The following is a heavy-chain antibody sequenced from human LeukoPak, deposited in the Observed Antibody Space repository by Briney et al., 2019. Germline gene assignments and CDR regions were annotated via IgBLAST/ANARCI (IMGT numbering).Heavy chain of an antibody. V-gene: IGHV4-38-2*02. D-gene: IGHD4-23*01. CDR3: ARDKWELPLRYWFDP. Sequence: PSETLSLTCTVSGYSISSGYYWGWIRQPPGKGLEWIGSIYHSGSTYYNPSLKSRVTISVDTSKNQFSLKLSSVTAADTAVYYCARDKWELPLRYWFDPWGQGTLVTVSS. CDR2: IYHSGST. J-gene: IGHJ5*02. CDR1: GYSISSGYY.